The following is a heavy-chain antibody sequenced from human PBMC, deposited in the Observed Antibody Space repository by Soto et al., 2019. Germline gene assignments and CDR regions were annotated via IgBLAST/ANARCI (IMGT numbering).Heavy chain of an antibody. J-gene: IGHJ4*02. V-gene: IGHV4-59*01. D-gene: IGHD2-15*01. CDR3: AGLRGYAGSPIDY. Sequence: SETLSLTCTVSGGSTISGYWSWIRQPPGKGLEWIGYISYSGNTNYNPSLKSRVTMSVDTPKNQFSLRLSSVTTADTAVYYCAGLRGYAGSPIDYWGQGTLVTVSS. CDR1: GGSTISGY. CDR2: ISYSGNT.